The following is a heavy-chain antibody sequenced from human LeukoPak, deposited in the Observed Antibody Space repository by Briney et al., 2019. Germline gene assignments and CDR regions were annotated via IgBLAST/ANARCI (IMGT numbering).Heavy chain of an antibody. J-gene: IGHJ4*02. CDR3: ARTPISPIYDYVWGSYRSSLFDY. CDR2: INHSGST. D-gene: IGHD3-16*02. V-gene: IGHV4-34*01. CDR1: GGSFSGYY. Sequence: SETLSLTCAVYGGSFSGYYWSWIRQPPGKGLEWIGGINHSGSTNYNPSLKSRVTISVDTSKNQFSLKLSSVTAADTAVYYCARTPISPIYDYVWGSYRSSLFDYWGQGTLVTVSS.